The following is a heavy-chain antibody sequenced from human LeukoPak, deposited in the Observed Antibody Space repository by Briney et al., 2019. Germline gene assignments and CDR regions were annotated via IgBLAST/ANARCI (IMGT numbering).Heavy chain of an antibody. CDR2: IYYSGST. CDR1: GDSISTYY. D-gene: IGHD1-14*01. V-gene: IGHV4-59*01. Sequence: SETLSLTCTVSGDSISTYYWSWIRQPPGKGLEWIGYIYYSGSTNYNPSLKSRVTISVDTSKNQFSLKLSSVTAADTAVYYCARLTARRGYYYGMDVWGQGTTVTVSS. CDR3: ARLTARRGYYYGMDV. J-gene: IGHJ6*02.